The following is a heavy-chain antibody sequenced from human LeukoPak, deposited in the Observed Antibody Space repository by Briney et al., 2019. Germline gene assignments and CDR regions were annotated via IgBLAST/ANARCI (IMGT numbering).Heavy chain of an antibody. CDR3: ARRRGLPTRGWFDP. Sequence: PSQTLSLTCTVSGGSISSGDHYWSWIRQPPGKGLEWIGYIYYSGSTYYNPSLKSRVTISVDTSKNQFSLKLSSVTAADTAVYYCARRRGLPTRGWFDPWGQGTLVTVSS. CDR1: GGSISSGDHY. CDR2: IYYSGST. V-gene: IGHV4-30-4*01. D-gene: IGHD3-10*01. J-gene: IGHJ5*02.